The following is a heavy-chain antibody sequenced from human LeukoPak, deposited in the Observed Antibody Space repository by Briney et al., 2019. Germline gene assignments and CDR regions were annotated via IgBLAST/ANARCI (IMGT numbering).Heavy chain of an antibody. CDR3: ARGAPGGNDYGDY. Sequence: PSETLSLACTVSGGSISSYYWSWIRQPPGKGLELIGYIYYSGITNYNPSLKSRVTISVDTSKSQFSLRLSSVTAADTAVYYCARGAPGGNDYGDYWGQGTLVTVSS. J-gene: IGHJ4*02. V-gene: IGHV4-59*01. CDR2: IYYSGIT. CDR1: GGSISSYY.